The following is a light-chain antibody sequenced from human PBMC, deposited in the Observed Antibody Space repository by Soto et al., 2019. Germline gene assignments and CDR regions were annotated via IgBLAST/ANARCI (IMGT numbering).Light chain of an antibody. J-gene: IGKJ4*01. V-gene: IGKV3-15*01. CDR2: GAS. CDR1: QSINSE. CDR3: QQFSTYSLT. Sequence: EIVMTQSPATLSLSPGERAALSCRASQSINSELAWYQQKPGQPPRLLIYGASTRATGVPARFTGSESGSDFTLTISSLQPDDFATYFCQQFSTYSLTFGGGTTVEIK.